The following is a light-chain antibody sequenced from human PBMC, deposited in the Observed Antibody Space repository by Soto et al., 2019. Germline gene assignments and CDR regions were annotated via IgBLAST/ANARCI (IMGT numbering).Light chain of an antibody. CDR1: QSIGTW. CDR3: QQYSDSSGT. V-gene: IGKV1-5*01. Sequence: DMQLAASPSTLSASVGDRVTITCGASQSIGTWLAWYQQKPGKAPKLLTSDASTLESGVPSRFSGSGSGTEFSLTISSLQPDDFATYYCQQYSDSSGTFAQGTKV. J-gene: IGKJ1*01. CDR2: DAS.